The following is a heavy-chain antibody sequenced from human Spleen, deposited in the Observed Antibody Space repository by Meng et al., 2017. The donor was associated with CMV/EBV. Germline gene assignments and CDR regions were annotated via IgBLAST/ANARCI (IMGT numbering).Heavy chain of an antibody. CDR1: GGSFSGFD. CDR2: INHSGST. Sequence: SETLSLTCAVYGGSFSGFDWSWIRQSPGKGLEWIGEINHSGSTNYNPSLKSRVTISVDTSKNQISLKLSSVTAADTAVYYCARGLGCSSTSCYTRWFDPWGQGTLVTVSS. J-gene: IGHJ5*02. CDR3: ARGLGCSSTSCYTRWFDP. V-gene: IGHV4-34*01. D-gene: IGHD2-2*02.